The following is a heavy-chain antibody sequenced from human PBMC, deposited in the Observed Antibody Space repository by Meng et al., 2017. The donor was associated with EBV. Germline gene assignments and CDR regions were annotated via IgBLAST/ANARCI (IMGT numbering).Heavy chain of an antibody. CDR1: GGPFRSDA. D-gene: IGHD3-10*01. V-gene: IGHV1-69*01. Sequence: QGQVEQSGAGVRSPGSSGKTSCKTSGGPFRSDAVSWVRQGPGQGLEWLGGLIPMSGAPHYAQKFQDRVTITADEYTRTHYMELSSLRSDDTAMYYCASESGRGFTPDFWGQGTLVTVSS. CDR3: ASESGRGFTPDF. CDR2: LIPMSGAP. J-gene: IGHJ4*02.